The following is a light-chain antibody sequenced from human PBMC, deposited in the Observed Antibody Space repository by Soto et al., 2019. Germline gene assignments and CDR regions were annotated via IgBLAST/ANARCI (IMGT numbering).Light chain of an antibody. CDR1: SSIIGAGYD. CDR3: QSYDSSLSAFYV. Sequence: QSVLTQPPSVSGAPGQRVTISCTGSSSIIGAGYDVHWYQQLPGTAPKLLIYGNSNRPSGVPDRFSGSKSGTSASLAITGLQAEDEADYYCQSYDSSLSAFYVFGTGTKVTVL. V-gene: IGLV1-40*01. CDR2: GNS. J-gene: IGLJ1*01.